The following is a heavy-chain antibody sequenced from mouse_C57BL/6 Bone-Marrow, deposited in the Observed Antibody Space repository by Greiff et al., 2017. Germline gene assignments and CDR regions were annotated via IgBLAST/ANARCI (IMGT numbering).Heavy chain of an antibody. CDR3: ARKMRGYFDY. CDR1: GYSFTTYP. V-gene: IGHV1-47*01. CDR2: FHTYNDDT. J-gene: IGHJ2*01. Sequence: QVQLQQSGAELVKPGASVTMSCKASGYSFTTYPIEWMKQTHGKSLEWIGNFHTYNDDTKNNEKFKGKATLTVEKSSSKVYLEVSRLTSDDTAVYYCARKMRGYFDYWGQGTTLTVSS.